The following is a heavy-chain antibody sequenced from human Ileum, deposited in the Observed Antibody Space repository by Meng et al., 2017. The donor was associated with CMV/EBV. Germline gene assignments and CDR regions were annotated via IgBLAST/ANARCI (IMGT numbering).Heavy chain of an antibody. Sequence: SETLSLTCTVSNHSLTGGYYWGWVRQPPGRGLEWIATIHHTGDTYYTPSLKSRVTISIDTSRNQFSLDLSSVTAADTAVYYCATFDYGGKWVHFDFWGQGTLVTVSS. CDR3: ATFDYGGKWVHFDF. J-gene: IGHJ4*02. CDR1: NHSLTGGYY. V-gene: IGHV4-38-2*02. CDR2: IHHTGDT. D-gene: IGHD4-23*01.